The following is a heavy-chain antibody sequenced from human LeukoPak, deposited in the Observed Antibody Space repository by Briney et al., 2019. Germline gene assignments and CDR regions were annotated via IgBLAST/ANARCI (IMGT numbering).Heavy chain of an antibody. D-gene: IGHD5-18*01. V-gene: IGHV3-48*03. CDR1: GFTFSSYA. J-gene: IGHJ4*02. CDR2: ISSSGSTI. CDR3: ARGAMGYSYGSDY. Sequence: GGSLRLSCAASGFTFSSYAMHWVRQAPGKGLEWVSYISSSGSTIYYADSVKGRSTISRDNAKNSLYLQMNSLRAEDTAVYYCARGAMGYSYGSDYWGQGTLVTVSS.